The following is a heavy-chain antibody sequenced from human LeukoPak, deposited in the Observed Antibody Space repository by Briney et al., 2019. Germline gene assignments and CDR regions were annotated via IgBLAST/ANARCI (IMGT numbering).Heavy chain of an antibody. CDR2: ISSNGGST. CDR1: GFTFSSYA. V-gene: IGHV3-64*01. D-gene: IGHD2-2*01. Sequence: GGSLRLSCAASGFTFSSYAMHWVRQAPGKGLEYVSAISSNGGSTYYANSVKGRFTISRDNSKNTLYLQLGSLRAEDMAVYYCARAPTLYCSSTSCYAFDIWGQGTMATVSS. J-gene: IGHJ3*02. CDR3: ARAPTLYCSSTSCYAFDI.